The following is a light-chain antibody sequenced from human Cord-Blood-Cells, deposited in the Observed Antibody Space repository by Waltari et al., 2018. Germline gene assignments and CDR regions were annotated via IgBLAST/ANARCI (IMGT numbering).Light chain of an antibody. V-gene: IGKV1-39*01. CDR1: QSISSY. J-gene: IGKJ2*01. Sequence: DIQMTQSPSSLSASVGDRVPITCRASQSISSYLNWYQQKPGKAPKLLMYAASSLQSGVPSRFSGSGSGTDFTLTVSRLQPEDFATYYCQQSYSTPYTFGQGTKLEIK. CDR2: AAS. CDR3: QQSYSTPYT.